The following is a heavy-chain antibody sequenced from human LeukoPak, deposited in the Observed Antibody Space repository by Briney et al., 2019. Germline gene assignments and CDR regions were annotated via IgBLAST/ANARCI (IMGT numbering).Heavy chain of an antibody. J-gene: IGHJ4*02. V-gene: IGHV4-34*01. D-gene: IGHD4-17*01. CDR1: GGSFSGYY. CDR2: INHSGST. CDR3: ARETVGLDY. Sequence: SETLSLTCAVYGGSFSGYYWTWIRQPPGKGLEWIGEINHSGSTNYNPSLKSRVTISVDTSKNQFSLKLSSVTAADTAVYYCARETVGLDYWGQGTLVTVSS.